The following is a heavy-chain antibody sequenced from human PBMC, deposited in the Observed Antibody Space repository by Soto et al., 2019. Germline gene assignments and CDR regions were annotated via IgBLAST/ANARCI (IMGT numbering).Heavy chain of an antibody. Sequence: QVQLLQSGAEVQKPGSSVKVPCRASGGTFRTDTISWVRQAPGQGLEWMGEITPVFGSPDYAPKFQGRVTITADESTSTVYMELTSLTSEDTALYFCARGGLVITDFYYGLDVWGQGTTVTVSS. V-gene: IGHV1-69*01. CDR3: ARGGLVITDFYYGLDV. CDR2: ITPVFGSP. J-gene: IGHJ6*02. D-gene: IGHD6-6*01. CDR1: GGTFRTDT.